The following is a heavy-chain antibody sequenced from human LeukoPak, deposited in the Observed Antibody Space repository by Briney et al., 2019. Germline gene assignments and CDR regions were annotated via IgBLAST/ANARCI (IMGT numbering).Heavy chain of an antibody. CDR2: ISSSGSTI. Sequence: GGSLRLSCAASGFTFSDYYMSWIRQAPGKGLEWVSYISSSGSTIHYADSVKGRFTISRDNAKNSLYLQMNSLRAEDTAVYYCARPPTTVVTPGDYWGQGTLVTVSS. J-gene: IGHJ4*02. V-gene: IGHV3-11*01. CDR3: ARPPTTVVTPGDY. CDR1: GFTFSDYY. D-gene: IGHD4-23*01.